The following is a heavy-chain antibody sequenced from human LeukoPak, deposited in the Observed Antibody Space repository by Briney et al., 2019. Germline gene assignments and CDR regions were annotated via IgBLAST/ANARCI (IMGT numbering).Heavy chain of an antibody. Sequence: SETLSLTCTVSGGSIISGGSYWGWIRQPPGKGLEWIGSVYYSGISHYNPSLRSRVSISVDTSKNQFSLRLSALTAADTAVYYCSRRDCSQSNCFYWYFDVWGRGTLLTVSS. J-gene: IGHJ2*01. D-gene: IGHD2-15*01. V-gene: IGHV4-39*07. CDR2: VYYSGIS. CDR3: SRRDCSQSNCFYWYFDV. CDR1: GGSIISGGSY.